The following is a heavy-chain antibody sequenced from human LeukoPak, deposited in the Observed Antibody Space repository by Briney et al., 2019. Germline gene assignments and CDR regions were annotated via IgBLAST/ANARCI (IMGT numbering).Heavy chain of an antibody. CDR2: IYYSGNT. D-gene: IGHD3-22*01. CDR1: DGSISSYY. J-gene: IGHJ4*02. CDR3: ARIDTSGYNGYSFDY. V-gene: IGHV4-59*12. Sequence: PSETLSLTCTVSDGSISSYYWSWIRQPPEKGLEFIGYIYYSGNTNYNPSLKSRVTISVDTSKNQFSLKLSSVTAADTAVYYCARIDTSGYNGYSFDYWGQGTLVTVSS.